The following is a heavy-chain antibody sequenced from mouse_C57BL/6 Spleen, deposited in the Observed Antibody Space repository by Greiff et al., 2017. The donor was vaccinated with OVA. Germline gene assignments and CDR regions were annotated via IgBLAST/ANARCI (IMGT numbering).Heavy chain of an antibody. Sequence: DVKLQESGPGLVKPSQSLSLTCSVTGYSITSGYYWNWIRQFPGNKLEWMGYISYDGSNNYNPSLKNRISITRDTSKNQFFLKLNSVTTEDTATYYCARGGIYYDYLFAYWGQGTLVTVSA. V-gene: IGHV3-6*01. D-gene: IGHD2-4*01. CDR2: ISYDGSN. CDR1: GYSITSGYY. J-gene: IGHJ3*01. CDR3: ARGGIYYDYLFAY.